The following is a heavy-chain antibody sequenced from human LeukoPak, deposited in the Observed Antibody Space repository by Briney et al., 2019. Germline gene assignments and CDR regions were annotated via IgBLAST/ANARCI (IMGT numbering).Heavy chain of an antibody. Sequence: TGGSLRLSCAASGFTVSSNYMSWVRQAPGKGLDWVSVIYSGGSTYYADSVKGRFTISRDNSKNTLYLQMSSLRAEDTAVYYCARDSGSYPYYYYYMDVWGKGTTVTVSS. CDR2: IYSGGST. CDR1: GFTVSSNY. V-gene: IGHV3-53*01. J-gene: IGHJ6*03. CDR3: ARDSGSYPYYYYYMDV. D-gene: IGHD1-26*01.